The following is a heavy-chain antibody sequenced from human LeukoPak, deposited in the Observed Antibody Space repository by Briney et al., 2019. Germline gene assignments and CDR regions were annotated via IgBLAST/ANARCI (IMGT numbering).Heavy chain of an antibody. J-gene: IGHJ5*02. V-gene: IGHV4-59*12. Sequence: PSETLSLTCTVSGGSISSYYWSWIRQPPGKGLEWIGYIYYSGSTNYNPSLKSRVTMSVDTSKNQFSLKLSSVTAADTAVYYCARDLYSSGWAAPWFDPWGQGTLVTVSS. D-gene: IGHD6-19*01. CDR1: GGSISSYY. CDR2: IYYSGST. CDR3: ARDLYSSGWAAPWFDP.